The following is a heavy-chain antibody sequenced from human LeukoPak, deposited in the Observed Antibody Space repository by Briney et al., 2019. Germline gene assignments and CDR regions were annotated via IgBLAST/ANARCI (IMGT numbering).Heavy chain of an antibody. J-gene: IGHJ4*02. V-gene: IGHV3-23*01. CDR3: AKDSAGLRYFDWLD. CDR2: ISGSGGST. CDR1: GFTFSSYW. D-gene: IGHD3-9*01. Sequence: GGSLRLSCAASGFTFSSYWMSWVRQAPGKGLEWVSAISGSGGSTYYADSVKGRFTISRDNSKNTLYLQMNSLRAEDTAVYYCAKDSAGLRYFDWLDWGQGTLVTVSS.